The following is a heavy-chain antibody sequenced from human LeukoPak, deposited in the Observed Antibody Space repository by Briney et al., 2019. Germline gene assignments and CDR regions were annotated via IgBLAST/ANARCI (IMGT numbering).Heavy chain of an antibody. CDR1: GITLRTYD. V-gene: IGHV3-74*03. J-gene: IGHJ3*01. CDR3: ARGDTLDV. CDR2: IKSDASSA. Sequence: QPGGSLRLSCAASGITLRTYDIHWVRQAPGKGLVWVSRIKSDASSAPYADSVRGRFTISRDNARNTLYLQMNSLRAEDTAVYYCARGDTLDVWGQGTMVTVSS.